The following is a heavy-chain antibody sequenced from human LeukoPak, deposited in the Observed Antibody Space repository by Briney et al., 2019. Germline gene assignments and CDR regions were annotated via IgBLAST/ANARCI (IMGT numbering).Heavy chain of an antibody. D-gene: IGHD6-13*01. CDR1: GFTSSSYA. CDR2: ISYDGSNK. Sequence: PGGSLRLSCAASGFTSSSYAMHWVRQAPGKGLEWVAVISYDGSNKYYADSVKGRFTISRDNSKNTLHLQMNSLRAEDTAVYYCARALAAAGIDYWGQGNLVTVSS. J-gene: IGHJ4*02. CDR3: ARALAAAGIDY. V-gene: IGHV3-30-3*01.